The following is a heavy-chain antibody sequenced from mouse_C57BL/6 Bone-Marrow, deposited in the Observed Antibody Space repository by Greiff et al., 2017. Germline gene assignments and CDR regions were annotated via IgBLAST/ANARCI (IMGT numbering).Heavy chain of an antibody. J-gene: IGHJ4*01. V-gene: IGHV5-17*01. CDR2: ISSGSSTI. CDR3: ASYYYGSSYEAMDY. CDR1: GFTFSDYG. Sequence: EVMLVESGGGLVKPGGSLKLSCAASGFTFSDYGMHWVRQAPEKGLEWVAYISSGSSTIYYADTVKGRFTISRDNAKNTLFLQMTSLRSEDTAMYYCASYYYGSSYEAMDYWGPGTSVTVSS. D-gene: IGHD1-1*01.